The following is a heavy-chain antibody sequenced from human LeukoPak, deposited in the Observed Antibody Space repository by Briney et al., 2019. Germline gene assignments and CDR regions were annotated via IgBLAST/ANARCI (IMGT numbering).Heavy chain of an antibody. CDR1: RFTFSSYA. J-gene: IGHJ4*02. V-gene: IGHV3-30*04. Sequence: PGRSLRLSCAASRFTFSSYAMHWVRQAPGKGLEWVAFIRYDGSNKYYADSVKGRFTISRDNSKNTLYLQMNSLRAEDTAVYYCARIHMYSSGWAALDYWGQGTLVTVSS. CDR2: IRYDGSNK. CDR3: ARIHMYSSGWAALDY. D-gene: IGHD6-19*01.